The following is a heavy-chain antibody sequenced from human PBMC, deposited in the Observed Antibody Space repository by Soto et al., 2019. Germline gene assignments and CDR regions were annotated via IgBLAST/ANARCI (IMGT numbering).Heavy chain of an antibody. D-gene: IGHD4-4*01. J-gene: IGHJ3*02. Sequence: DVQLVESGGGLIQPGGSLRLSCAAFGLTVSGKKYISWVRQAPGKGLEWVSALYDVDGTYYADSVKGRFTTSIDTSRTIGYLQMNSLRLDDTAVYFCATWHLQEHAYDIWGQGTTVTVSS. CDR3: ATWHLQEHAYDI. CDR1: GLTVSGKKY. V-gene: IGHV3-53*01. CDR2: LYDVDGT.